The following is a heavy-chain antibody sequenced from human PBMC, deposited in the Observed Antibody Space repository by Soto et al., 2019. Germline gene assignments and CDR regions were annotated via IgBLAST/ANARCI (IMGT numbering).Heavy chain of an antibody. CDR1: GFPFSSYA. J-gene: IGHJ4*02. D-gene: IGHD3-22*01. Sequence: QVQLVESGGGVVQPGRSLRLSCAASGFPFSSYAMHWVRQAPGKGPEWVAVISYDGSNKYYADSVKGRFTMSRDNSKNTLYLQMNSLRAEDTAVYYCARDLRSHYDSSGYLDYWGQGTLVTVSS. CDR3: ARDLRSHYDSSGYLDY. CDR2: ISYDGSNK. V-gene: IGHV3-30-3*01.